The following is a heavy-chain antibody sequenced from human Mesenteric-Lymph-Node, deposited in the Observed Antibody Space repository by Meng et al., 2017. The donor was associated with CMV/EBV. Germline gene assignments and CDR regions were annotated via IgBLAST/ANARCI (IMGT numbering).Heavy chain of an antibody. Sequence: SETLSLTCTISGDSMSNYYWGWIRQPPGKGLEWIGYIYYSGTTNYNPSLKSRITISIDMSKNQFSLKLSSVTAADTAVYYCARVSSWSRNWLDPWGQGTLVTVSS. CDR1: GDSMSNYY. CDR2: IYYSGTT. V-gene: IGHV4-59*01. CDR3: ARVSSWSRNWLDP. D-gene: IGHD6-13*01. J-gene: IGHJ5*02.